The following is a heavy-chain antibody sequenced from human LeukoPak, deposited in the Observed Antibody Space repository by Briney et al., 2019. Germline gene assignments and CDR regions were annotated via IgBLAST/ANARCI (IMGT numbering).Heavy chain of an antibody. CDR3: AKDRRITAPLFDY. CDR1: GFTFTNYA. V-gene: IGHV3-23*01. J-gene: IGHJ4*02. CDR2: ISGGGGST. Sequence: GGSLRLSCAASGFTFTNYAMSWVRQAPGKGLEWVSTISGGGGSTFYADSVKGRFTISRDNSKNTLSLQMNSLGAEDTAVYYCAKDRRITAPLFDYWGQGTLVTVSS. D-gene: IGHD1-20*01.